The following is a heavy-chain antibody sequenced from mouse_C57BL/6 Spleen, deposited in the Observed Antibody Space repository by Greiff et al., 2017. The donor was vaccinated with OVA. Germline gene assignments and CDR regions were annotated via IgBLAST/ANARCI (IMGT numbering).Heavy chain of an antibody. V-gene: IGHV5-4*01. CDR1: GFTFSSYA. D-gene: IGHD1-1*01. CDR2: ISDGGSNT. CDR3: AIRPYYYGSSYYSMDY. Sequence: EVQGVESGGGLVKPGGSLKLSCAASGFTFSSYAMSWVRQTPGKRLEWVADISDGGSNTYYKDNVKGRLTISRDNAKHNAYLQMSHLKSEDTAMYYCAIRPYYYGSSYYSMDYWGQGTSVTVSS. J-gene: IGHJ4*01.